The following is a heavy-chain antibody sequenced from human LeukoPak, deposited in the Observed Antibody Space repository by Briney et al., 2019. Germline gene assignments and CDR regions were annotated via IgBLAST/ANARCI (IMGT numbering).Heavy chain of an antibody. CDR1: GYTFTSYD. Sequence: GASVKVSCKASGYTFTSYDINWVRQATGQGLEWMGWMNPNSGNTGYAQKFQGRVTITRNTAISTAYMELSSLRSEDTAVYYCARVLVGATTDFDYWGQGTLVTVSS. J-gene: IGHJ4*02. CDR2: MNPNSGNT. V-gene: IGHV1-8*03. CDR3: ARVLVGATTDFDY. D-gene: IGHD1-26*01.